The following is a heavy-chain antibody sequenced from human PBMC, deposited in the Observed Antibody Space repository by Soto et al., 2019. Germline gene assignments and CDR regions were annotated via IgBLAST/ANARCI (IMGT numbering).Heavy chain of an antibody. CDR2: INPRGGYT. V-gene: IGHV1-46*03. J-gene: IGHJ4*02. CDR1: GYTFTSYY. Sequence: QVQLVQSGAEVKKPGASVKVSCKASGYTFTSYYMNWVRQAPGQGLEWLGIINPRGGYTTYAQRFLGRVAMTSDTSTSSVHMELGSLTSEATAVYYCARGGGIVVGTVPYDHWGQGTLVTVSS. D-gene: IGHD2-21*02. CDR3: ARGGGIVVGTVPYDH.